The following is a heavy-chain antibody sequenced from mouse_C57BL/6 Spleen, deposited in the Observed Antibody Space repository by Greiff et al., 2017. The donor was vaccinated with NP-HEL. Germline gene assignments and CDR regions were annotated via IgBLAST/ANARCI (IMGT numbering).Heavy chain of an antibody. CDR3: ARGGISSYYAMDY. Sequence: EVKLVESEGGLVQPGSSMKLSCTASGFTFSDYYMAWVRQVPEKGLEWVANINYDGSSTYYLDSLKSRFIISRDNAKNILYLQMSSLKSEDTATYYCARGGISSYYAMDYWGQGTSVTVSS. CDR2: INYDGSST. CDR1: GFTFSDYY. D-gene: IGHD1-1*01. V-gene: IGHV5-16*01. J-gene: IGHJ4*01.